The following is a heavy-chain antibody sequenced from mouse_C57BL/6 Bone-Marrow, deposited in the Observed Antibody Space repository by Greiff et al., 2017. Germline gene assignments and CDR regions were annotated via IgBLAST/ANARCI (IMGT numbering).Heavy chain of an antibody. CDR2: IYPGSGST. Sequence: QVQRKQPGAELVKPGASVKMSCKASGYIFTSYWITWVKQRPGQGLEWIGDIYPGSGSTNYNEKFKSKATLTVDTSSSTAYMQLSSLTSEDSAVYYCATGTFAYWGQGTLVTVSA. V-gene: IGHV1-55*01. J-gene: IGHJ3*01. CDR3: ATGTFAY. D-gene: IGHD4-1*01. CDR1: GYIFTSYW.